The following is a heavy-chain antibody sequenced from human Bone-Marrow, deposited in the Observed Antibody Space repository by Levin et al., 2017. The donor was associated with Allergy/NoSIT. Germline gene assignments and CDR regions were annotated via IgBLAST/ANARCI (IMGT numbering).Heavy chain of an antibody. CDR2: IFYSGST. CDR3: ASLYCGGDCYSPYDN. Sequence: SSETLSLTCSVSGGSISSSSYYWGWIRQPPGKGLEWIGNIFYSGSTYYNPSLKSRVTISVDTSKNQFSLKLSSVTAADTAVYYCASLYCGGDCYSPYDNWGQGTLVTVSS. V-gene: IGHV4-39*01. J-gene: IGHJ4*02. CDR1: GGSISSSSYY. D-gene: IGHD2-21*02.